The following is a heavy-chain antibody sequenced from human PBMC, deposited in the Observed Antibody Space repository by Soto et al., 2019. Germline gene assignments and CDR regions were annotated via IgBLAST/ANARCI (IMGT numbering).Heavy chain of an antibody. V-gene: IGHV3-30-3*01. CDR1: GFTFSSYA. CDR3: ARVSPNRSGWPVDY. J-gene: IGHJ4*02. Sequence: QVQLVESGGGVVQPGRSLRLSCAASGFTFSSYAMHWVRQAPGKGLEWVAVISFGGDNKYYADSVKGRFTISRDNLKNTLYLQMNSLRAEDTAVYYCARVSPNRSGWPVDYWGQGTLVTVSS. CDR2: ISFGGDNK. D-gene: IGHD6-19*01.